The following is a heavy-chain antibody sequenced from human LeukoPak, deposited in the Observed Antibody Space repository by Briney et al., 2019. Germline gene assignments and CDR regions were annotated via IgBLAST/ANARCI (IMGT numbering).Heavy chain of an antibody. V-gene: IGHV1-18*01. Sequence: ASVKVSCKASGYTFSIYGFSWVRQAPGQGLEWVGWISAYNGNTDYAQKFQGRVTMTRDMSTSTVYMELSSLRSEDTAVYYCARSPVNYYDSPYFDYWGQGTLVTVSS. J-gene: IGHJ4*02. CDR3: ARSPVNYYDSPYFDY. CDR1: GYTFSIYG. CDR2: ISAYNGNT. D-gene: IGHD3-22*01.